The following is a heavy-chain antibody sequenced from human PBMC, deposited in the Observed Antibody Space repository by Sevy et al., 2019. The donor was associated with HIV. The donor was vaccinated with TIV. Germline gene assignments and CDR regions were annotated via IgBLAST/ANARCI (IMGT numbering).Heavy chain of an antibody. V-gene: IGHV3-21*01. D-gene: IGHD6-13*01. CDR3: ARDGGGAAAGTNFDY. CDR1: GFTFSSYS. J-gene: IGHJ4*02. Sequence: GGSLRLSCAASGFTFSSYSMNWVRQAPGKGLEWVSSISSSSSYIYYADSVKGRFTISRDNAKNSLYLQMNSLRAEDTAVYYCARDGGGAAAGTNFDYWGQGTLVTVSS. CDR2: ISSSSSYI.